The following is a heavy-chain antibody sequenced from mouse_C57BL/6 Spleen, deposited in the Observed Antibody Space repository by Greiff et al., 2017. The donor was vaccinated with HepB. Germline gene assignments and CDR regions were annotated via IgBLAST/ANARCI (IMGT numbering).Heavy chain of an antibody. CDR2: INYDGSST. D-gene: IGHD1-1*01. CDR1: GFTFSDYY. Sequence: EVKLVESEGGLVQPGSSMKLSCTASGFTFSDYYMAWVRQVPEKGLEWVANINYDGSSTYYLDSLKSRFIISRDNAKNILYLQMSSLKSEDTATYYCARDYYGSGRYFDVWGTGTTVTVSS. CDR3: ARDYYGSGRYFDV. V-gene: IGHV5-16*01. J-gene: IGHJ1*03.